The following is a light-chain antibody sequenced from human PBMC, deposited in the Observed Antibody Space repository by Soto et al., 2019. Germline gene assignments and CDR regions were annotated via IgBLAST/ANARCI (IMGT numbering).Light chain of an antibody. CDR2: AAS. CDR1: QSVSNN. V-gene: IGKV3-15*01. CDR3: QQYNNCPPLT. J-gene: IGKJ4*01. Sequence: IVMTQSPATLSVSPGERVTLSCRASQSVSNNLAWYQQKPGQAPRLLIYAASTRATGLPARFSGSGSGTQFTLTISSLQYEYFAVYYCQQYNNCPPLTFGGGTKVEIK.